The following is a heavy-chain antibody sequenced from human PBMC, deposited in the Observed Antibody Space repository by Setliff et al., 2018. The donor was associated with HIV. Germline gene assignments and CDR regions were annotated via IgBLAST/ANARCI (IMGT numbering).Heavy chain of an antibody. D-gene: IGHD1-1*01. CDR1: GDSISSGGYY. V-gene: IGHV4-61*09. J-gene: IGHJ6*04. Sequence: PSETLSLTCKVSGDSISSGGYYWTWIRKPAGKGLEWIGHIYTSGNTNYNPSLKSRVSISVATSKSQFFLTLTSVTAADSAVYYCARLGEHDTGDLDVWGKGTTVTVSS. CDR2: IYTSGNT. CDR3: ARLGEHDTGDLDV.